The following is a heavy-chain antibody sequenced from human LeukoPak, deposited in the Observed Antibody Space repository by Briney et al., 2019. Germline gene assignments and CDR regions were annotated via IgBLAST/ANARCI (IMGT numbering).Heavy chain of an antibody. CDR1: GYTFTGYY. CDR2: INPNSGGT. Sequence: ASVKVSCKASGYTFTGYYMHWVRQDPGQGLEWVGWINPNSGGTNYAQKFQGRVTMTRDTSISTAYMELSRLRSDDTAVYYCARIPVAGTAQFDYWGQGTLVTVSS. D-gene: IGHD6-19*01. V-gene: IGHV1-2*02. J-gene: IGHJ4*02. CDR3: ARIPVAGTAQFDY.